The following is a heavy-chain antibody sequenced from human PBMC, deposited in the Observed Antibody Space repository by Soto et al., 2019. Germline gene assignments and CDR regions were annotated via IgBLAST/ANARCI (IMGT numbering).Heavy chain of an antibody. D-gene: IGHD2-15*01. CDR1: GGTFNTHA. V-gene: IGHV1-69*13. CDR3: SRVDPSAKSPDY. J-gene: IGHJ4*02. CDR2: IIPILGTA. Sequence: WASVKVSCKASGGTFNTHAINWVRQAPGQGLQWMGAIIPILGTANYAQKFQGRVTITADESASTAYLEVNRLRSEDSAVYFCSRVDPSAKSPDYWGQGTLVTVSS.